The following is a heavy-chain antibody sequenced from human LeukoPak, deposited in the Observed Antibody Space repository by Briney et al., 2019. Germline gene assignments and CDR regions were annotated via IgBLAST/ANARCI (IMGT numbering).Heavy chain of an antibody. CDR3: ARGGSSWDNYYYYYGMDV. D-gene: IGHD6-13*01. CDR2: IYTSGST. Sequence: KPSETLSLTCTVSGGFISSYYWSWIRQPAGKGLEWIGRIYTSGSTNYNPSLKSRVTMSVDTSKNQFSLKLSSVTAADTAVYYCARGGSSWDNYYYYYGMDVWGQGTTVTVSS. V-gene: IGHV4-4*07. CDR1: GGFISSYY. J-gene: IGHJ6*02.